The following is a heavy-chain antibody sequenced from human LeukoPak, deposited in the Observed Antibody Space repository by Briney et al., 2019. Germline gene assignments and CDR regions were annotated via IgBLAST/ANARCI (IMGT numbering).Heavy chain of an antibody. CDR1: GGSIRSSYYY. CDR2: IYYSGST. V-gene: IGHV4-31*03. J-gene: IGHJ4*02. D-gene: IGHD5-18*01. Sequence: SETLSLTCTVSGGSIRSSYYYWGWIRQHPGKGLEWIGYIYYSGSTYYNPSLKSRVTISVDTSKNQFSLKLSSVTAADTAVYYCARYSYGRTYYFDYWGQGTLVTVSS. CDR3: ARYSYGRTYYFDY.